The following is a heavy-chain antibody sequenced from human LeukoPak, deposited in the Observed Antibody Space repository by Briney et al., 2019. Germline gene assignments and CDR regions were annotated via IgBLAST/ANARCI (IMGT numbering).Heavy chain of an antibody. J-gene: IGHJ4*02. D-gene: IGHD6-13*01. Sequence: SETLSLTCAVYGGSFSGYYWSWIRQPPGKGLEWIGEINHSGSTNYNPSLKSRVTISVDTSKNQFSLKLSSVTAADTAVYYCARAEQQLAPLPFDYWGQGTLVTVSS. V-gene: IGHV4-34*01. CDR2: INHSGST. CDR3: ARAEQQLAPLPFDY. CDR1: GGSFSGYY.